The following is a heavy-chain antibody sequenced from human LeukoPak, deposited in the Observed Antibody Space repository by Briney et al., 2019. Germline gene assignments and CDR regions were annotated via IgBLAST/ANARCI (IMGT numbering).Heavy chain of an antibody. Sequence: SETLSLTCTVSGAYFTNYYWSFIRQPPGKGLEWIGFSSYNGNTNYNPSLKSRVTISVDTSKNQFSLKLSSVTAADTAVYYCARLKGGYSSSWYLSYYFDYWGQGTLVTVSS. J-gene: IGHJ4*02. CDR2: SSYNGNT. D-gene: IGHD6-13*01. V-gene: IGHV4-59*12. CDR1: GAYFTNYY. CDR3: ARLKGGYSSSWYLSYYFDY.